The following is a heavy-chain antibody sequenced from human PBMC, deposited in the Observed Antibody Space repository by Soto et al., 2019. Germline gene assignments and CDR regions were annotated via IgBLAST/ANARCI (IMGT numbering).Heavy chain of an antibody. Sequence: SLTCAVYGGSFSGYYWSWIRQPPGKGLEWIGEINHSGSTNYNPSLKSRVTISVDTSKNQFSLKLSSVTAADTAVYYCATGYSSGWYIVDYWGQGTLVTVSS. CDR2: INHSGST. D-gene: IGHD6-19*01. CDR1: GGSFSGYY. J-gene: IGHJ4*02. V-gene: IGHV4-34*01. CDR3: ATGYSSGWYIVDY.